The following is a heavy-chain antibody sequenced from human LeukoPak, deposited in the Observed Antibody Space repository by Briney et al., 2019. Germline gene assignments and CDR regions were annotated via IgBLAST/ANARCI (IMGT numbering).Heavy chain of an antibody. D-gene: IGHD4-17*01. J-gene: IGHJ4*02. V-gene: IGHV4-39*01. CDR2: IYYSGDT. Sequence: SETLSLTCAVSGAFIDTTSYYCAWLRQPPGKGLEWIGSIYYSGDTHYSPSLKSRLTISADTSKNQFSLKLSSVTAADTAVYYCAIDYGDYPHYWGQGTLVTVSS. CDR1: GAFIDTTSYY. CDR3: AIDYGDYPHY.